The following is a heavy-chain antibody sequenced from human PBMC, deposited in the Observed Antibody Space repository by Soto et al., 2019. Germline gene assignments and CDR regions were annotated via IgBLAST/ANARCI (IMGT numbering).Heavy chain of an antibody. CDR1: GGSFSGYY. J-gene: IGHJ4*02. Sequence: PSETLSLTCAVYGGSFSGYYWSWIRQPPGKGLEWIGEINHSGSTNYNPSLKSRVTISVDTSKNQFSLKLSSVTAADTAVYYCARGINYWGQGTLVTVSS. CDR2: INHSGST. CDR3: ARGINY. V-gene: IGHV4-34*01.